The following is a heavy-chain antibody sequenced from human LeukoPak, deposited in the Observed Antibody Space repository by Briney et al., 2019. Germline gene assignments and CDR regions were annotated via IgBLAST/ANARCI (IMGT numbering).Heavy chain of an antibody. CDR1: GGTFSSYA. CDR3: ARAQTMITGTTLGY. D-gene: IGHD1-7*01. Sequence: SVKVSCKASGGTFSSYAISWVRQAPGQGLEWMGGIIPIFGTANYAQKFQVRVTITTDESTSTAYMELSSLRSEDTAVYYCARAQTMITGTTLGYWGQGTLVTVSS. J-gene: IGHJ4*02. CDR2: IIPIFGTA. V-gene: IGHV1-69*05.